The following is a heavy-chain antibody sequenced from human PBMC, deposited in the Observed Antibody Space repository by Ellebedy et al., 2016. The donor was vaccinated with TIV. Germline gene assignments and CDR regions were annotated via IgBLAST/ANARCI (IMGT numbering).Heavy chain of an antibody. CDR1: GFAFSTYW. D-gene: IGHD6-19*01. V-gene: IGHV3-7*01. Sequence: PGGSLRLSCAASGFAFSTYWMSWVRQAPGKGLEWVANLKQEGTEKNYVDSVKGRFTISRDNAKNSVYLQMNSLRAEETAVYYCARGRGWYPYFDYWGQGTLVTVSS. J-gene: IGHJ4*02. CDR3: ARGRGWYPYFDY. CDR2: LKQEGTEK.